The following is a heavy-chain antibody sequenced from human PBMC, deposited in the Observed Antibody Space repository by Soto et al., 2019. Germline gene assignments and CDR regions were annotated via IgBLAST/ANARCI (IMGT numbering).Heavy chain of an antibody. CDR3: VRDLGFISTSCHPHFDF. CDR2: IWYDGSNK. CDR1: GFTFSSYG. Sequence: GGSLRLSCAASGFTFSSYGMHWVRQAPGKGLEWVAVIWYDGSNKYYADSVKGRFTISRDNSKKSVYLQMNSLRDEDTAVYYYVRDLGFISTSCHPHFDFWGQGTLVTVPS. J-gene: IGHJ4*02. D-gene: IGHD2-2*01. V-gene: IGHV3-33*01.